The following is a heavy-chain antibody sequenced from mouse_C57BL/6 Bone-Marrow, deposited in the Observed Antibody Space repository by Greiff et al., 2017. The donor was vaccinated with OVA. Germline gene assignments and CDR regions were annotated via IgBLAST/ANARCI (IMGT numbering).Heavy chain of an antibody. CDR2: ISYSGST. CDR1: GYSITSGYD. J-gene: IGHJ4*01. Sequence: VQLKESGPGMVKPSQSLSLTCTVTGYSITSGYDWHWIRHFPGNKLEWMGYISYSGSTNYNPSLKSRISITHDTSKNHFFLKLNSVTTEDTATYYCAREAGTGAMDDWGQGTSVTVSS. D-gene: IGHD4-1*01. V-gene: IGHV3-1*01. CDR3: AREAGTGAMDD.